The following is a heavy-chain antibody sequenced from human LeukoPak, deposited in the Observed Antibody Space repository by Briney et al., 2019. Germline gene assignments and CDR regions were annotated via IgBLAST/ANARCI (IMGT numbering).Heavy chain of an antibody. CDR1: GFPFSDYS. Sequence: GGSLRLSCAASGFPFSDYSMNWVRRAPGKGLEWVSSISGSSAYVYYADSVKGRFTFSRDNAKNSLYLQMSSLRAEDTAVYYCAKAYYDSSGYSYYFDYWGQGTPVTVSS. J-gene: IGHJ4*02. V-gene: IGHV3-21*01. D-gene: IGHD3-22*01. CDR3: AKAYYDSSGYSYYFDY. CDR2: ISGSSAYV.